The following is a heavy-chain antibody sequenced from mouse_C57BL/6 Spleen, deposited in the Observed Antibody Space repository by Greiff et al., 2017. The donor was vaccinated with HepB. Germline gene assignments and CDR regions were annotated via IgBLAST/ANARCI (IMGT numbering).Heavy chain of an antibody. Sequence: DVMLVESGEGLVKPGGSLKLSCAASGFTFSSYAMSWVRQTPEKRLEWVAYISSGGDYIYYADTVKGRFTISRDNARNTLYLQMSSLKSEDTAMYYCTSDGYYGGVDYWGQGTSVTVSS. CDR3: TSDGYYGGVDY. V-gene: IGHV5-9-1*02. D-gene: IGHD2-3*01. CDR2: ISSGGDYI. CDR1: GFTFSSYA. J-gene: IGHJ4*01.